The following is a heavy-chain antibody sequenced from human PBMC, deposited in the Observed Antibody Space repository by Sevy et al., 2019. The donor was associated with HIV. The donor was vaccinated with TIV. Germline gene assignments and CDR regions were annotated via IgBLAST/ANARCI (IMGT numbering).Heavy chain of an antibody. Sequence: SETLSLTCTVSGYSINRNTYWGWIRQPPGKGLEWFGSVHHGGSTYYNPSLKSRVTISTDTSKNQFSLKLNSVTAADAAVYFCARDSSNYYDSGSHYKTNVAGSAWFDPWGQGTLVTVSS. CDR2: VHHGGST. D-gene: IGHD3-10*01. CDR3: ARDSSNYYDSGSHYKTNVAGSAWFDP. V-gene: IGHV4-38-2*02. CDR1: GYSINRNTY. J-gene: IGHJ5*02.